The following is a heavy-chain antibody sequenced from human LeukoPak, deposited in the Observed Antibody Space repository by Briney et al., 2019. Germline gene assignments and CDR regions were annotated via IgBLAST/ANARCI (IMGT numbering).Heavy chain of an antibody. CDR3: ASGPAPPYYYYYDMDV. CDR1: GGSISSYY. J-gene: IGHJ6*02. Sequence: SETLSLTCTVSGGSISSYYWSWIRQPPGKGLERIGYIYYSGSTNYNPSLKSRVTISVDTSKNQFSLKLSSVTAADTAVYYCASGPAPPYYYYYDMDVWGQGTTVTVSS. V-gene: IGHV4-59*08. CDR2: IYYSGST.